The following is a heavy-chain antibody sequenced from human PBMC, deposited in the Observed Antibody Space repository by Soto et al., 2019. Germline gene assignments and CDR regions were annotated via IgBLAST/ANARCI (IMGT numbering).Heavy chain of an antibody. Sequence: QVQLVESGGGVVQPGRSLRLSCAASGFTFSSYAMHWVRQAPGKGLEWVAVISYDGSNKYYADSVKGRFTISRDNSKNTLYLQMNSLRAEDTAVYYCARYHDYGAYFQHWGQGTLVSVSS. J-gene: IGHJ1*01. CDR2: ISYDGSNK. D-gene: IGHD4-17*01. V-gene: IGHV3-30-3*01. CDR3: ARYHDYGAYFQH. CDR1: GFTFSSYA.